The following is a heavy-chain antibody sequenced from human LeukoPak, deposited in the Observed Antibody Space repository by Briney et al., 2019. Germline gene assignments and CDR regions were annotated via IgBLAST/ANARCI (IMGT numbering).Heavy chain of an antibody. CDR2: IYYSGTT. CDR1: GDSISSSDYY. V-gene: IGHV4-39*02. J-gene: IGHJ4*02. Sequence: SETLSLTCTVSGDSISSSDYYWGWIRQPPGKGLEWIANIYYSGTTYYNPSLKSRVTISVDTSKNQFSLSLSSVTVADTAVYFCARDRRGYSYGTLYYFDYWGQGTLVTVSS. CDR3: ARDRRGYSYGTLYYFDY. D-gene: IGHD5-18*01.